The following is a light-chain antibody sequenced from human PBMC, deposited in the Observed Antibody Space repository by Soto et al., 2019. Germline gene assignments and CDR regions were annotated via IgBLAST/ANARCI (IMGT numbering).Light chain of an antibody. J-gene: IGKJ1*01. CDR1: QSVSSY. Sequence: EIVLTQSPATLSLSPGERATLSCWASQSVSSYLAWYQHKPGQAPRLLIYDASNRATGIPAGFSGSGSGTDFTLTISSLETEDFAVYYCQQRSNWPWAFGQGTKVEIK. V-gene: IGKV3-11*01. CDR3: QQRSNWPWA. CDR2: DAS.